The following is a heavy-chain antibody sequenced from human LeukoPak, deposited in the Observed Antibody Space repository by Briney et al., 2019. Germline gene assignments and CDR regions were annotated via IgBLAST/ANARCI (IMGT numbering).Heavy chain of an antibody. Sequence: PGGSLRLSCEASAFIFSGHWLNWVRQTPGKGLEWVASTKEDGSERQYVDSVKGRFSITRDNTKGSLFLQLNSLRAEDTAVYYCVRDNPRQQGFAYWGQGTLVTVSS. D-gene: IGHD6-13*01. CDR3: VRDNPRQQGFAY. J-gene: IGHJ4*02. CDR1: AFIFSGHW. CDR2: TKEDGSER. V-gene: IGHV3-7*03.